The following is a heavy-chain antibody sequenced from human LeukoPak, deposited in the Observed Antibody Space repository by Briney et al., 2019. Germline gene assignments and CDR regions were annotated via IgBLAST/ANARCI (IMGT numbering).Heavy chain of an antibody. D-gene: IGHD6-13*01. CDR3: SRDSAGNDY. V-gene: IGHV3-7*01. J-gene: IGHJ4*02. CDR2: IKQDGSEK. Sequence: GGSLRLSCASSGFIFSTYSMSWVRQAPGKGLDWVANIKQDGSEKYYVDSVKSRFTISRDNAKNSLYLQMNSLRAEDKARYYCSRDSAGNDYWGQGTLVTVSS. CDR1: GFIFSTYS.